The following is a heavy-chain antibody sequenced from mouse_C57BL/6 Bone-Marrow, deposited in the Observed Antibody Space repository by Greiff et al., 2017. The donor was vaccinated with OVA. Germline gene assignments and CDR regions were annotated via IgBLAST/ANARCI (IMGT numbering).Heavy chain of an antibody. CDR3: TRYRLREEYYFDY. V-gene: IGHV1-5*01. CDR1: GYTFTSYW. J-gene: IGHJ2*01. Sequence: EVQLQQSGTVLARPGASVKMSCKTSGYTFTSYWMHWVKQRPGQGLEWIGAIYPGNSDTSYNQKFKGKAKLTAVTSASTAYMELSSLTNEDSAVYYCTRYRLREEYYFDYWGQGTTLTVSS. CDR2: IYPGNSDT. D-gene: IGHD2-4*01.